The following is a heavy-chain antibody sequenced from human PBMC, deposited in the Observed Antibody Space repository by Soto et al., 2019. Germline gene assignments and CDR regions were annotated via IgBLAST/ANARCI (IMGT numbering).Heavy chain of an antibody. J-gene: IGHJ6*02. V-gene: IGHV1-69*13. D-gene: IGHD3-10*01. CDR1: VGTYRSYS. CDR2: IIPIFDIT. Sequence: SSVKPCCKASVGTYRSYSIRWVRQAPGQGLEWMGWIIPIFDITNYAQKFQGRVTITADESTSTAYMELSSLGSDDTAVYYCARPDEGVYSSNHQQHYAFAFRGQGSTVIGSS. CDR3: ARPDEGVYSSNHQQHYAFAF.